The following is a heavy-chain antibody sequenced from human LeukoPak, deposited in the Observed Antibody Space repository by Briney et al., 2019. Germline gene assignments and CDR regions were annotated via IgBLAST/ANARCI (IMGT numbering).Heavy chain of an antibody. CDR3: ARREVGATLGD. CDR2: ISSGSSYI. J-gene: IGHJ4*02. V-gene: IGHV3-21*01. Sequence: GGSLRLSCAASGFAFSTYSMDWVRQAPGKGLEWVSSISSGSSYIYYADSVKGRFTISRDNAKNSLYLQMNSLRAEDTAVYYCARREVGATLGDWGQGTLVTVSS. CDR1: GFAFSTYS. D-gene: IGHD1-26*01.